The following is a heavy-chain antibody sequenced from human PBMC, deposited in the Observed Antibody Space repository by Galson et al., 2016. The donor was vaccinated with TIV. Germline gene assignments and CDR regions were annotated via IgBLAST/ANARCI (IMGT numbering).Heavy chain of an antibody. CDR2: MKTGDIEE. Sequence: SLRLSCAASGFTFSSYSMSRVRQAPGRGLEWVASMKTGDIEEYNANAVKGRFTVSRDSSKNAVDLQMNSMRVDDTAVYYCARWRGRQSEFESWGQRTLVTVSS. V-gene: IGHV3-7*01. CDR3: ARWRGRQSEFES. CDR1: GFTFSSYS. D-gene: IGHD3-3*01. J-gene: IGHJ4*02.